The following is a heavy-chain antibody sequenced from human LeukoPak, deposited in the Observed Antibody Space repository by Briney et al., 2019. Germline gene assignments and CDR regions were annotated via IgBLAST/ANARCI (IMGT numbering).Heavy chain of an antibody. CDR2: ISVYNDNT. D-gene: IGHD6-25*01. CDR1: GYTFSTAG. J-gene: IGHJ6*02. V-gene: IGHV1-18*01. Sequence: ASVKVSCKASGYTFSTAGISWVRQAPGQGLEWMGWISVYNDNTKYEQKFQGRVTMTTDTSTNTAYLELRSLRSDDTAVYYCARDQYSSAFYEGLDVWGQGTTVTVSS. CDR3: ARDQYSSAFYEGLDV.